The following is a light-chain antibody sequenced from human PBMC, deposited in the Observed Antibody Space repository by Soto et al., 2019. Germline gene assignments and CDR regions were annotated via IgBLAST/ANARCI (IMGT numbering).Light chain of an antibody. CDR1: SMDVGGYNY. CDR2: EVS. Sequence: QSVLTQPPSASGAPGQSVPISCPGTSMDVGGYNYVSWYQQHPGKAPKLMIYEVSKRPSGVPDRFSGSKSGNTASLTVSGLQAEDEADYYCSSYAGRNNFFGNGTKVTV. V-gene: IGLV2-8*01. J-gene: IGLJ1*01. CDR3: SSYAGRNNF.